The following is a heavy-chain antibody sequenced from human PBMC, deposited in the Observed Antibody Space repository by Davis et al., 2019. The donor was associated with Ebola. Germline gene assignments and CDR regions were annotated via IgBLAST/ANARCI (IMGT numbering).Heavy chain of an antibody. J-gene: IGHJ6*02. D-gene: IGHD2-21*02. Sequence: MPGGSLRLSCEASGFTFSRYGMHWVRQSPGEGLEWIGYIYYRASPSYNPSFESRVAISIDTSKKQLSLTLRSVTAADTAVYYCVGTTLTAGSYQYYGMDVWGQGTTVTVSS. CDR2: IYYRASP. V-gene: IGHV4-59*08. CDR1: GFTFSRYG. CDR3: VGTTLTAGSYQYYGMDV.